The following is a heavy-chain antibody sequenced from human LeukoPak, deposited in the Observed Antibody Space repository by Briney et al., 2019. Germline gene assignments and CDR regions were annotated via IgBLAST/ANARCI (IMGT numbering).Heavy chain of an antibody. CDR2: ISSSSSYI. CDR1: GFTFGSYS. J-gene: IGHJ6*03. Sequence: GGSLRLSCAASGFTFGSYSMNWVRQAPGKGLEWVSSISSSSSYIYYADSVKGRFTISRDNAKNSLYLQMNSLRAEDTAVYYCARAGYSSSWYYYYYYMDVWGKGTTVTVSS. D-gene: IGHD6-13*01. CDR3: ARAGYSSSWYYYYYYMDV. V-gene: IGHV3-21*01.